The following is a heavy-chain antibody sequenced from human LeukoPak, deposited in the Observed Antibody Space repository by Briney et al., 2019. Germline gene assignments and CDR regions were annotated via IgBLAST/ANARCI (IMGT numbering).Heavy chain of an antibody. D-gene: IGHD1-26*01. CDR3: AKDNRIVGATSLGY. CDR1: GFTFSSYG. J-gene: IGHJ4*02. V-gene: IGHV3-30*18. Sequence: PGGSLRLSCAASGFTFSSYGMHWVRQAPGKGLEWVAVITYDGSNKYYADSVKGRFTISRDNSKNTLYLQMNSPRAEDTAVYYCAKDNRIVGATSLGYWGQGTLVTVSS. CDR2: ITYDGSNK.